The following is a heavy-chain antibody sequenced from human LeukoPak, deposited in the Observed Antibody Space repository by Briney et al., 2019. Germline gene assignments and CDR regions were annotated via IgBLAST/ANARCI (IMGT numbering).Heavy chain of an antibody. Sequence: AASVKVSCKASGYTFTSYDINWVRQATGQGLEWMGWMNPNSGNTGYAQKFQDRVTITRNTSISTAYMELSSLRSEDTAVYYCARGSGAITMVRGVSLGYWGQGTLVTVSS. V-gene: IGHV1-8*01. CDR1: GYTFTSYD. CDR3: ARGSGAITMVRGVSLGY. J-gene: IGHJ4*02. D-gene: IGHD3-10*01. CDR2: MNPNSGNT.